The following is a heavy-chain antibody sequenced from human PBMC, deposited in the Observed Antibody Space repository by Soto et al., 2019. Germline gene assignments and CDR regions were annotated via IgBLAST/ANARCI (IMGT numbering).Heavy chain of an antibody. CDR3: ARGTLGGAYDFRH. CDR2: ISSDGST. J-gene: IGHJ4*02. Sequence: EIQLVESGGGLVQPGGSLRLSCAASGFTVSNLFMTWVRQAPGKGLEWVSVISSDGSTYYADSVKGRFTISRDNSKNTVYLEMNSLRVGDTAVYYCARGTLGGAYDFRHGGQGTLVTVSS. CDR1: GFTVSNLF. V-gene: IGHV3-66*01. D-gene: IGHD3-3*01.